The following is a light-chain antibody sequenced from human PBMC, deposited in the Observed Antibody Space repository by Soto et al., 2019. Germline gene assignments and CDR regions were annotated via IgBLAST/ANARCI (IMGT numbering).Light chain of an antibody. CDR1: QSVSSY. Sequence: EIGLTHSLAPLSLTQLERSTLXFRASQSVSSYLAWYQQKPGQAPRLLIYGASTRATGVPARFTGSGSGTEFTLTISSLQFDDSAVYCCQQYNNLWTFGQGTKVDI. V-gene: IGKV3-15*01. J-gene: IGKJ1*01. CDR2: GAS. CDR3: QQYNNLWT.